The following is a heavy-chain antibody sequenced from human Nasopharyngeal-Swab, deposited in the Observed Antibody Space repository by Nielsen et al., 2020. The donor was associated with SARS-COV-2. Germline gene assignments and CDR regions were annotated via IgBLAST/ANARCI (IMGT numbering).Heavy chain of an antibody. CDR1: GGSISSGDYY. J-gene: IGHJ4*02. D-gene: IGHD6-13*01. Sequence: LRLSCTVSGGSISSGDYYWSWIRQPPGKGLEWIGYIYYSGSTYYNPSLKSRVTISVDTSKNQFSLKLSSVTAADTAVYYCARVFEAAAGLGYWGQGTLVTVSS. CDR2: IYYSGST. V-gene: IGHV4-30-4*01. CDR3: ARVFEAAAGLGY.